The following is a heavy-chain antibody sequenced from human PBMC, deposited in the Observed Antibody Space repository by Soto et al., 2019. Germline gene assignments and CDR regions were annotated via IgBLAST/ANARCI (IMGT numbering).Heavy chain of an antibody. V-gene: IGHV4-34*01. CDR1: GGSFSGYY. J-gene: IGHJ5*02. Sequence: SETLSLTCAVYGGSFSGYYWSWIRQPPGKGLEWIGEINHSGRTNYNPSLKSRVTISVDTSKNQFSLKLSSVTAADTAVYYCARVRYGYGPRNWFDPWGQGTLVTVSS. D-gene: IGHD5-18*01. CDR2: INHSGRT. CDR3: ARVRYGYGPRNWFDP.